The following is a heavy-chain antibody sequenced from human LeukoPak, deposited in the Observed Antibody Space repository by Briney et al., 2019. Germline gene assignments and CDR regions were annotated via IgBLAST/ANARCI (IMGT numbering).Heavy chain of an antibody. CDR1: GGSIGSYY. D-gene: IGHD6-19*01. V-gene: IGHV4-4*07. J-gene: IGHJ6*03. CDR3: ARGRIAVAGYYYYYYMDV. CDR2: IYTSGST. Sequence: PSETLSLTCTVSGGSIGSYYWSWIRQPAGKGLEWIGRIYTSGSTNYNPSLKSRVTMSVDTSKNQFSLKLSSVTAADTAVYYCARGRIAVAGYYYYYYMDVWGKGTTVTVSS.